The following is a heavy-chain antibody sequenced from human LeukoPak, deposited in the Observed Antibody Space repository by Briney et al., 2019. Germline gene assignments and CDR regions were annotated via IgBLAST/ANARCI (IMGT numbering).Heavy chain of an antibody. CDR3: ARLPARHHTYYYGSGSFDY. D-gene: IGHD3-10*01. Sequence: PSETLSLTCAVYGGSFSGYYWSWIRQPPGKGLEWIGEINHSGSTNYNPSLKSRVTISVDTSKDQFSLKLSSVTAADTAVYYCARLPARHHTYYYGSGSFDYWGQGTLVTVSS. CDR1: GGSFSGYY. J-gene: IGHJ4*02. V-gene: IGHV4-34*01. CDR2: INHSGST.